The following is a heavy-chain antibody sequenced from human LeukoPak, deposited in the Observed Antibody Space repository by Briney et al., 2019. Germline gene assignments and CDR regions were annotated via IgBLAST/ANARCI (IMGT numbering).Heavy chain of an antibody. Sequence: SETLSLTCTVSGGSISSYYWSWIRQPPGKGLEWIGYIYYSGSTNYNPSFKSRVTISVDTSKNQFSLKLSSVTAADTAVYYCARAAVVTPSPDYYYGMDVWGQGTTVTVSS. CDR2: IYYSGST. V-gene: IGHV4-59*01. J-gene: IGHJ6*02. CDR1: GGSISSYY. D-gene: IGHD4-23*01. CDR3: ARAAVVTPSPDYYYGMDV.